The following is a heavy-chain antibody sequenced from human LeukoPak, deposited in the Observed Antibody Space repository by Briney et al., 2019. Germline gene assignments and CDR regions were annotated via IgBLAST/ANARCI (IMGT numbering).Heavy chain of an antibody. Sequence: PGGSLRLSCAASGFTVSSNYMSWVRQAPGKGLEWVSIIYSGGSTFYADSVKGRFTISRDNSKNTLYLQMNSLRAEDTALYYCARRGRAAHAFDIWGQGTMVTVSS. CDR1: GFTVSSNY. J-gene: IGHJ3*02. V-gene: IGHV3-53*01. CDR3: ARRGRAAHAFDI. D-gene: IGHD6-6*01. CDR2: IYSGGST.